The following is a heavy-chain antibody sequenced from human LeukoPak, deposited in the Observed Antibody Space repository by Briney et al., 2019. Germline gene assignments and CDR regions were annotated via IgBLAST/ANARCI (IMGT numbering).Heavy chain of an antibody. CDR3: ARDNLTYYYDSSGYYSI. Sequence: SQTLSLTCAVSGGSISSGGYSFKWIRQPPGGGLEWIGYIHHSGNTYSNPSLKSRVTISVDRSKNHFSLKLSSVTAADTAVYYCARDNLTYYYDSSGYYSIWGQGTLVTVSS. CDR2: IHHSGNT. V-gene: IGHV4-30-2*01. D-gene: IGHD3-22*01. J-gene: IGHJ4*02. CDR1: GGSISSGGYS.